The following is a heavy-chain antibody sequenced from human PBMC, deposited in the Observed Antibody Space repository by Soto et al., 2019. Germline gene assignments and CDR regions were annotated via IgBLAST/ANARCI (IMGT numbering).Heavy chain of an antibody. V-gene: IGHV3-7*01. CDR1: GFTFSNSW. CDR2: IKQDGSEK. D-gene: IGHD2-2*01. CDR3: ARNFCRKTTCNLPNWFDF. Sequence: EVQLVESGGALVPPGGSLRLSCAASGFTFSNSWMSWVRQAPGKGLEWVATIKQDGSEKFYVDSVKGRFTISRDNAKNSLYLQMKSLRAEDPAVYYRARNFCRKTTCNLPNWFDFWGQGTLVTVSS. J-gene: IGHJ5*01.